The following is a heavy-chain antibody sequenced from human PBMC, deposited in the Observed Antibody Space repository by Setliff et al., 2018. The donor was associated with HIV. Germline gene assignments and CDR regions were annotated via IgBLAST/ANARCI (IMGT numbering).Heavy chain of an antibody. D-gene: IGHD5-12*01. Sequence: SETLSLTCTCSGDSITTNYWSWIRQPAGKGPEWIGRINNNGNTNYNPSLKSRVTMSVDTSKNQFSLKLNSVTAADTAMYYCARGRRGFSGYGDYYYMDVWGKGTAVTVSS. V-gene: IGHV4-4*07. CDR2: INNNGNT. J-gene: IGHJ6*03. CDR3: ARGRRGFSGYGDYYYMDV. CDR1: GDSITTNY.